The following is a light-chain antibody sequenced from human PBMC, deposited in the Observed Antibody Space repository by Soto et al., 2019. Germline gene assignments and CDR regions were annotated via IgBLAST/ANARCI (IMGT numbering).Light chain of an antibody. J-gene: IGKJ1*01. CDR1: QGIRND. CDR2: AAS. V-gene: IGKV1-6*01. Sequence: AIQMTQSPSSLSASVGDRVTITCRASQGIRNDLGWYQQKPGKAPKLLIYAASSLQSGVPSRFSGSGSGTDFTLTISSLQPEDFATYYCLQDYTSWTFGQGTKVDIK. CDR3: LQDYTSWT.